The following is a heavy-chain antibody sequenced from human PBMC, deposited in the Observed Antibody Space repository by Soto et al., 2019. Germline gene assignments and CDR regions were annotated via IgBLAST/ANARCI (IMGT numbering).Heavy chain of an antibody. J-gene: IGHJ4*02. D-gene: IGHD3-3*01. CDR2: INPSGGST. CDR1: GYTFTSYY. CDR3: TRDHEWFTKNDY. V-gene: IGHV1-46*03. Sequence: QVQLVQSGAEVKKPGASVKVSCKASGYTFTSYYMHWVRQAPGQGLEWMGMINPSGGSTSYAQKFQGRVTRTRDTSTSTVYMELSSLRSEDTAVYYCTRDHEWFTKNDYWGQGTLVTVSS.